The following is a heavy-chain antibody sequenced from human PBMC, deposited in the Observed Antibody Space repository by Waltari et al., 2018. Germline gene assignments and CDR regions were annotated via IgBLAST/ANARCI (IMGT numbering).Heavy chain of an antibody. D-gene: IGHD3-22*01. CDR3: ARSYYYDSSGYYPEGWFDP. CDR2: IYYSGST. V-gene: IGHV4-39*07. Sequence: QLQLQESGPGLVKPSETLSLTCTVSGGSISSSSYYWGWIRQPPGTGLEWIGSIYYSGSTYYNPSLKSRVTISVDTSKNQFSLKLSSVTAADTAVYYCARSYYYDSSGYYPEGWFDPWGQGTLVTVSS. CDR1: GGSISSSSYY. J-gene: IGHJ5*02.